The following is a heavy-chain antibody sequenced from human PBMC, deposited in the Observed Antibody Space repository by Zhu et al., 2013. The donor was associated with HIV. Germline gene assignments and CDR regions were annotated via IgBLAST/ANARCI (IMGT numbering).Heavy chain of an antibody. Sequence: QVQLVQSGAEVKKPGSSVKVSCKASGGTFSSYAISWVRQAPGQGLEWIGGIIPIFGTANYAQKFQGRVTITADGSTSTAYMELSSLRSEDTAVYYXARGLVEMGYNYLFNYWGQGTLVTVSS. D-gene: IGHD5-12*01. CDR2: IIPIFGTA. CDR3: ARGLVEMGYNYLFNY. J-gene: IGHJ4*02. V-gene: IGHV1-69*01. CDR1: GGTFSSYA.